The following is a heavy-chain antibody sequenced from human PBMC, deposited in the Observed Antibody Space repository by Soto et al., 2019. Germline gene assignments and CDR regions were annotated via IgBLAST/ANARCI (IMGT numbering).Heavy chain of an antibody. CDR3: ARDHWGLRGWFDP. J-gene: IGHJ5*02. V-gene: IGHV3-30-3*01. D-gene: IGHD1-26*01. CDR2: ISYDGSNK. CDR1: GFTFSSYT. Sequence: QVQLVESGGGVVQPGRSLRLSCAASGFTFSSYTMHWVRQAPGKGLDWVAAISYDGSNKYYADSVKGRFTISRDNSKNTLYLQMNSLRAEDTAVYYCARDHWGLRGWFDPWGQGTLVTVSS.